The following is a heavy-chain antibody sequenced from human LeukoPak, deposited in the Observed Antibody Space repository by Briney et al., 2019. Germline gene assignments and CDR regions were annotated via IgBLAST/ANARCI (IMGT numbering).Heavy chain of an antibody. Sequence: SSETLSLTCAVYGGSFSGYYWSWIRQPPGKGLEWIGEINHSGSTNYNPSLKSRVTISVDTSKNQFSLKLSSVTAADTAVYYCARGRGYSSSWYHYWGQGTLVTVSS. D-gene: IGHD6-13*01. CDR3: ARGRGYSSSWYHY. CDR2: INHSGST. V-gene: IGHV4-34*01. J-gene: IGHJ4*02. CDR1: GGSFSGYY.